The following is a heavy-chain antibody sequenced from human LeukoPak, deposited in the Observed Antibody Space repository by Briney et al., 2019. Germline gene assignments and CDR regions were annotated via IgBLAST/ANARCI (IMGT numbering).Heavy chain of an antibody. Sequence: SETLSLTCTVSGGSISSNYWSWIRQPAGKGLEWIGRIYTSGSTSYNPSLESRVTMSVDTSKHQFSLNLRSVTAADTAVYYCARWTSSSWYRFDYWGQGTLVTVSS. J-gene: IGHJ4*02. CDR3: ARWTSSSWYRFDY. V-gene: IGHV4-4*07. CDR2: IYTSGST. D-gene: IGHD6-13*01. CDR1: GGSISSNY.